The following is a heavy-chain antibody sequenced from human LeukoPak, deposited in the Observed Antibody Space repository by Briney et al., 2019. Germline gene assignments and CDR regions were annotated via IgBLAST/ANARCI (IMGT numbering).Heavy chain of an antibody. CDR3: AKGHYDILTGYLYYFDY. V-gene: IGHV3-9*01. CDR2: ISWNSGSI. J-gene: IGHJ4*02. CDR1: GFTFDDYA. D-gene: IGHD3-9*01. Sequence: GRSLRLSCAASGFTFDDYAMHWVRQAPGKGLEWVSGISWNSGSIGYADSVKGRFTISRDNAKNSLYLQMNSLRAEDTALYYCAKGHYDILTGYLYYFDYWGQGTLVTVSS.